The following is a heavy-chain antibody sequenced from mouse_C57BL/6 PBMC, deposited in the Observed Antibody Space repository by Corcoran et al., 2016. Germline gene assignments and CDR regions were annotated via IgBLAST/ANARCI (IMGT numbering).Heavy chain of an antibody. CDR2: INTYSGVP. CDR1: GYTFTTYE. J-gene: IGHJ1*03. Sequence: QIQLVQSGPELKKPGETVKISCKASGYTFTTYEMSWVKQAPGKGLKWMGWINTYSGVPTYADDFKGRFAFSLETSASTAYLQINNLKNEDTATYFCARTYYYGRSSAWYFDVWGTGTTVTVSS. D-gene: IGHD1-1*01. CDR3: ARTYYYGRSSAWYFDV. V-gene: IGHV9-3*01.